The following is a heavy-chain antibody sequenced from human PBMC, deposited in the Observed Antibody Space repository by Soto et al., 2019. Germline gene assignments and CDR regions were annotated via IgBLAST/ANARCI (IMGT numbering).Heavy chain of an antibody. CDR1: GFIFSNSA. J-gene: IGHJ4*02. Sequence: PGGSLRLSCAGSGFIFSNSAFHWVRQAPGKGLEWVGHIKNDGTTDYIAPVKGRFTISRGDSRNMVYLQMSRLKTEDTAVYYCAADTPGFGQGEFEYWGQGAQVTSPQ. CDR3: AADTPGFGQGEFEY. D-gene: IGHD2-15*01. CDR2: IKNDGTT. V-gene: IGHV3-15*01.